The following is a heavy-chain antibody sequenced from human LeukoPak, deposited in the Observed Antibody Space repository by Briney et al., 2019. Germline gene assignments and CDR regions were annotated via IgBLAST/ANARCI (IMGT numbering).Heavy chain of an antibody. CDR2: INPNSGGT. D-gene: IGHD1-7*01. V-gene: IGHV1-2*02. J-gene: IGHJ6*03. CDR1: GYTFTGYY. CDR3: ARGAAGWNYHYYYYMDV. Sequence: ASVKVSCKASGYTFTGYYMHWVRQAPGQGLEWMGWINPNSGGTNYAQKFQGRVTITRNTSISTAYMELSSLRSEDTAVYYCARGAAGWNYHYYYYMDVWGKRTTVTVSS.